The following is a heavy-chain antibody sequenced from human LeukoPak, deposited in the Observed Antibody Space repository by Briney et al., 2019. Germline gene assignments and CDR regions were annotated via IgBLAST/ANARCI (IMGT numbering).Heavy chain of an antibody. J-gene: IGHJ4*02. CDR1: GGSFSGYY. CDR3: ARGYRRGSRGHFDY. CDR2: INHSGST. D-gene: IGHD1-26*01. Sequence: SETLSLTCAVYGGSFSGYYWSWIRQPPGKGLEWIGEINHSGSTNYNPSLKSRVTISVDTSKNQFSLKLSSVTAADTAVYYCARGYRRGSRGHFDYWGQGTLVTVSS. V-gene: IGHV4-34*01.